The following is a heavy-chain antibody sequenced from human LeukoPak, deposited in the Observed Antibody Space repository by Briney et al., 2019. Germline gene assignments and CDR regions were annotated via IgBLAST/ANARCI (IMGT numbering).Heavy chain of an antibody. CDR3: ATYQGWELAFDY. Sequence: ESGGSLRLSCAASGFTFSSYSMNWVRQAPGKGLEWVSSISSSSSYIYYADSVKGRFTISRDNAKNSLYLQMNSLRAEDTAVYYCATYQGWELAFDYWGQGTLVTVSS. CDR2: ISSSSSYI. D-gene: IGHD1-26*01. CDR1: GFTFSSYS. V-gene: IGHV3-21*01. J-gene: IGHJ4*02.